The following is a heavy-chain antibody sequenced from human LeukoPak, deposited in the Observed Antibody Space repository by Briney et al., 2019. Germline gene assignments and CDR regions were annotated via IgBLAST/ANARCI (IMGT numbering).Heavy chain of an antibody. CDR1: GYTFTSYG. J-gene: IGHJ4*02. V-gene: IGHV1-18*01. CDR3: ARGVSGYSYGYNDY. D-gene: IGHD5-18*01. Sequence: ASVKVSGKASGYTFTSYGISWVRQAPGQGLEWMGWISAYNGNTNYAQKLQGRVTMTTDTSTSTAYMELRSLRSDDTAVYYCARGVSGYSYGYNDYWGQGTLVTVSS. CDR2: ISAYNGNT.